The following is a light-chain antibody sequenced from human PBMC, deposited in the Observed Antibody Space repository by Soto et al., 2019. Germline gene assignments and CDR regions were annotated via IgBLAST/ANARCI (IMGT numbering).Light chain of an antibody. CDR1: NIGSES. CDR2: YDS. Sequence: SYELTQPPSVSVAPGKTATITCGGNNIGSESVHWFQQKPGQAPVLVIYYDSARPSGIPERFSGSNSGNTATLSITGVEAGDEADYFCQVWDGSSDQQVFGGGTKVTVL. J-gene: IGLJ3*02. CDR3: QVWDGSSDQQV. V-gene: IGLV3-21*04.